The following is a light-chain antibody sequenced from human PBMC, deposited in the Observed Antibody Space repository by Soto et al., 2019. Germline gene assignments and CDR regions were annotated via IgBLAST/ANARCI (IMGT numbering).Light chain of an antibody. V-gene: IGKV1-5*03. CDR2: KAS. Sequence: DIQMTQSPSTLSASVGDRVTITCRASQSISTWLAWYQQKPGKAPKLLIYKASSLESGVPSRFSGSGSGTEFALTISSLQPDDFATYYCQQYNTSSLTFGGGTKVGIK. CDR3: QQYNTSSLT. CDR1: QSISTW. J-gene: IGKJ4*01.